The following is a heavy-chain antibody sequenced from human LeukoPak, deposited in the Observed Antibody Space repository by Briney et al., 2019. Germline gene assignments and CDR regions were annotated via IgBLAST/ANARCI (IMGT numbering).Heavy chain of an antibody. V-gene: IGHV3-30*04. CDR3: ARPGFTFMEVVVHIDY. Sequence: GGSLRLSCAASGFTFSSYAMHWVRQAPGEGLELVALISYDGSNKFYADAVKGRFTISRDNSNNTLYLHMNSLRVEDTAVYYCARPGFTFMEVVVHIDYWGQGTLVTVSS. CDR2: ISYDGSNK. CDR1: GFTFSSYA. J-gene: IGHJ4*02. D-gene: IGHD2-15*01.